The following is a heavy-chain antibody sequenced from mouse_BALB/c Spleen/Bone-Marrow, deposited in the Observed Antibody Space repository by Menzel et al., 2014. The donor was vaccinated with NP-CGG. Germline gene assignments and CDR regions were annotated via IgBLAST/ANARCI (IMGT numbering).Heavy chain of an antibody. V-gene: IGHV14-3*02. CDR1: GFNIKDTY. CDR2: IDPANGNT. J-gene: IGHJ4*01. CDR3: ARWEYYAMDY. Sequence: VQLKQSGAELVKPGASVKLSCTASGFNIKDTYMHWVKQRPEQGLEWIGRIDPANGNTKYDPKFQGKATITADTCSNTAYLQLSSLTSEDTAVYYCARWEYYAMDYWGQGTSVTVSS. D-gene: IGHD4-1*01.